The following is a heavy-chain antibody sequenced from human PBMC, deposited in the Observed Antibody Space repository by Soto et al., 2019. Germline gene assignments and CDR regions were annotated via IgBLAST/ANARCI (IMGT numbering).Heavy chain of an antibody. V-gene: IGHV1-24*01. Sequence: GASLKVSCKASGYTFTIYGISWVRQAPGKGLEWMGCFSPEDGETIYAQKFQGRGTMTKDTSTDTAYMELSSLRSEDTAVYYCATGTTVLPPYGMDVWAQGTTVTATS. CDR2: FSPEDGET. CDR3: ATGTTVLPPYGMDV. D-gene: IGHD4-17*01. CDR1: GYTFTIYG. J-gene: IGHJ6*02.